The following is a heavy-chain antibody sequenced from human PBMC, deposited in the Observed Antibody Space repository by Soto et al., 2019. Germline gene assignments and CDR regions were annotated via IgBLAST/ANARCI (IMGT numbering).Heavy chain of an antibody. V-gene: IGHV5-10-1*01. J-gene: IGHJ6*02. Sequence: PGESLKISCKGSGYSFTSYWISGVRQMPGKGREWMGRIDPSDSYTNYSPSFQGHVTISADKSISTAYLQWSSLKASDTAMYYCARDGGIVVVTAHYYGMDVWGPGTTVTVSS. CDR1: GYSFTSYW. CDR2: IDPSDSYT. CDR3: ARDGGIVVVTAHYYGMDV. D-gene: IGHD2-21*02.